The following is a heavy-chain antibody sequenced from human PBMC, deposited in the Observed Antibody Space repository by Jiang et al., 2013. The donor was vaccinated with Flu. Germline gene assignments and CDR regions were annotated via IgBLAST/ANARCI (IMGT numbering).Heavy chain of an antibody. CDR3: TRRLARPGLVAPADH. Sequence: PGESLRISCKTSGYTFTNSWDRLGAPDARKGLEWMGVIYPGDSETTYSPSFQGQVTISADKSINTAYLQWTSLKASDTAMYYCTRRLARPGLVAPADHWGQGTLVIVSS. J-gene: IGHJ4*02. V-gene: IGHV5-51*03. CDR1: GYTFTNSW. CDR2: IYPGDSET. D-gene: IGHD2-21*01.